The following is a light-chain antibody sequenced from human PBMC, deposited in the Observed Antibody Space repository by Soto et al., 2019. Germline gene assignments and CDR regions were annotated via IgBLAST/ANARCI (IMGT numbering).Light chain of an antibody. V-gene: IGLV1-47*01. Sequence: QSVLTQPPSASGTPGQRATISCSGSSSNIGDSYGYWFQQLPGTAPKLLIYRNNQRPSGVPDRFSGSKSGTSASLAISGLRPEDEADYYCATWDDSLRGWVFGGGTKVTVL. CDR1: SSNIGDSY. J-gene: IGLJ3*02. CDR3: ATWDDSLRGWV. CDR2: RNN.